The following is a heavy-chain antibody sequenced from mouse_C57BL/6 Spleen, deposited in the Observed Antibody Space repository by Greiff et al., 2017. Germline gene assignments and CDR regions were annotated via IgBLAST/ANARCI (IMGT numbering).Heavy chain of an antibody. Sequence: QVQLQQPGAELVRPGSSVKLSCKASGYTFTSYWMHWVKQRPIQGLEWIGNIDPSDSETHYNQKFKDKATLTVDKSSSPAYMQLSSLTSEDSAVYYCARSDCYGSSYVGDYWGQGTTLTVSS. J-gene: IGHJ2*01. V-gene: IGHV1-52*01. CDR3: ARSDCYGSSYVGDY. CDR2: IDPSDSET. D-gene: IGHD1-1*01. CDR1: GYTFTSYW.